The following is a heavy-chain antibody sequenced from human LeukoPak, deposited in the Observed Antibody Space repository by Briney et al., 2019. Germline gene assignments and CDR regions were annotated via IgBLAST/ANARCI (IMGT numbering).Heavy chain of an antibody. CDR2: IYYSGST. CDR1: GGSINSSY. J-gene: IGHJ4*02. CDR3: ARDSHPV. Sequence: SETLSLTCTVSGGSINSSYWSWLRQPPGKGLEWIGYIYYSGSTKYNPSLTSRVTISLDTSENQFFLKLSSVTAADTAVYYCARDSHPVWGQGTLVTVSS. V-gene: IGHV4-59*01.